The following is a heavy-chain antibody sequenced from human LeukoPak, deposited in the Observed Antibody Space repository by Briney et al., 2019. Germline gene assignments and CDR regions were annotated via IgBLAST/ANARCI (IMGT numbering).Heavy chain of an antibody. CDR1: AYTFSNYG. D-gene: IGHD1-1*01. CDR3: PGVPTGSGEGEFDI. J-gene: IGHJ3*02. V-gene: IGHV1-18*01. CDR2: ISANKGNT. Sequence: ASVKISCTTFAYTFSNYGISWVRQGPGHGLEWMGWISANKGNTNYAHKPKGKVTMTRATSTYTVSMKRRRLRSRDTAVDFYPGVPTGSGEGEFDIWGQGTMVSVSS.